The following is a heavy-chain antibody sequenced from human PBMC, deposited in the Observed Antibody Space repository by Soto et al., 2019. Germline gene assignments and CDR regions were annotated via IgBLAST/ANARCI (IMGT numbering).Heavy chain of an antibody. CDR3: ARDEGGYGMDV. Sequence: QVQLVQSGAEVKKPGSSVKVSCKASGGTFSSYAISWVRQAPGQGLEWMGGIIPIFGTANYAQKFQGRVTTPADDPPRPAYMELSSLSSEDTAVYYCARDEGGYGMDVWGQGTTVTVSS. J-gene: IGHJ6*02. CDR1: GGTFSSYA. D-gene: IGHD3-16*01. V-gene: IGHV1-69*12. CDR2: IIPIFGTA.